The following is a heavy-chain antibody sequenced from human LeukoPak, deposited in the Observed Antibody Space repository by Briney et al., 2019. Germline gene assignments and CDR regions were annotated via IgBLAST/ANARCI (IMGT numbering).Heavy chain of an antibody. V-gene: IGHV1-2*02. CDR2: INPNSGGT. CDR3: ARELYQLLWLPDY. J-gene: IGHJ4*02. D-gene: IGHD2-2*01. CDR1: GYTFTGYY. Sequence: ASVKVSCKASGYTFTGYYMHWVRQAPGQGLEWVGWINPNSGGTNYAQKFQGRVTMTRDTSISTAYMELSRLRSDDTAVYYCARELYQLLWLPDYWGQGTLVTVSS.